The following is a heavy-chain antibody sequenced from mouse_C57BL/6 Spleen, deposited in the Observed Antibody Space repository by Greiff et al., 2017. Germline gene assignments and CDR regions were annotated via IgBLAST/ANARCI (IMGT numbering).Heavy chain of an antibody. CDR3: ARKDYVSRNYFDY. J-gene: IGHJ2*01. Sequence: EVKLVESGPGLVKPSQSLSLTCSVTGYSITSGYYWNWIRQFPGNKLEWMGYISYDGSNNYKPSLKNRISITRDTSKNQFFLKLNSVTTEDTATYYCARKDYVSRNYFDYWGQGTTLTVSS. D-gene: IGHD1-1*01. CDR1: GYSITSGYY. CDR2: ISYDGSN. V-gene: IGHV3-6*01.